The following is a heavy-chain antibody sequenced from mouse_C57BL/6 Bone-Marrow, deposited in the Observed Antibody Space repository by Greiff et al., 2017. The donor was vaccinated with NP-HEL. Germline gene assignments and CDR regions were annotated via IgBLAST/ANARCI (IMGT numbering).Heavy chain of an antibody. J-gene: IGHJ1*03. V-gene: IGHV5-9-1*02. CDR2: ISSGGDYI. CDR3: TRDRYYYGSSYYWYFDV. D-gene: IGHD1-1*01. CDR1: GFTFSSYA. Sequence: EVMLVESGEGLVKPGGSLKLSCAASGFTFSSYAMSWVRQTPEKRLEWVAYISSGGDYIYYADTVKGRFTISRDNARTTLYLQMSILKSEDTAMYYCTRDRYYYGSSYYWYFDVWGTGTTVTVSS.